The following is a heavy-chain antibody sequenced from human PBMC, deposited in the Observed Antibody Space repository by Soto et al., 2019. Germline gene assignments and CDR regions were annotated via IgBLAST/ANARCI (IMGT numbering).Heavy chain of an antibody. V-gene: IGHV4-59*01. Sequence: NPSETLSLTCTVSGGSISSYYWSWIRQPPGKGLEWIGYIYYSGSTNYNPSLKSRVTISVDTSKNQFSLKLSSVTAADTAVYYCARVGLWWQLVEWGPFDPWGQGTLVTVSS. CDR3: ARVGLWWQLVEWGPFDP. D-gene: IGHD6-6*01. J-gene: IGHJ5*02. CDR2: IYYSGST. CDR1: GGSISSYY.